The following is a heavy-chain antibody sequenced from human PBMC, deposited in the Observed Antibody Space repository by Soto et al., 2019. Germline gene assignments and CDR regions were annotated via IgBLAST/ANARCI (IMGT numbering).Heavy chain of an antibody. CDR1: GFTFSSYV. J-gene: IGHJ3*02. D-gene: IGHD6-19*01. CDR3: ARGGRDWYTTRDGAFDI. Sequence: GGSLRLSCAASGFTFSSYVMHWVRQAPGKGLEGVAVIWYDGSHKYSADSVKGRFTISRDNSKNTVYLQMNSLRVEDTAVYYCARGGRDWYTTRDGAFDIWGQGTMVTVSS. CDR2: IWYDGSHK. V-gene: IGHV3-33*01.